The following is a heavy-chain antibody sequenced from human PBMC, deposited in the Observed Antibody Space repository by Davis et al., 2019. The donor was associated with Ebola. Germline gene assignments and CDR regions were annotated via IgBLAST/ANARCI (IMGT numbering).Heavy chain of an antibody. J-gene: IGHJ4*02. CDR2: IRYDGSNK. V-gene: IGHV3-30*02. D-gene: IGHD1-20*01. CDR1: GFTFSSYG. CDR3: AKGNNWNSPFDY. Sequence: GGSLRLSCAASGFTFSSYGMHWVRQAPGKGLEWVAFIRYDGSNKYYADSVKGRFTISRDNSKNTLYLQMNSLRAEDTAVYYCAKGNNWNSPFDYWGQGTLVTVSS.